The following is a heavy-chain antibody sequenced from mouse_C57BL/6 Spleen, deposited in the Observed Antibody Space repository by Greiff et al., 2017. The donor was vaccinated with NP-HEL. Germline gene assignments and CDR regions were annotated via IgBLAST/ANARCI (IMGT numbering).Heavy chain of an antibody. Sequence: DVKLQESGAELVKPGASVKLSCTASGFNIKDYYMHWVKQRTEQGLEWIGRIDPEDGETKYAPKFQGKATITADTSSNTAYLQLSSLTSEDTAVYYCARLRQLRLDFDYWGQGTTLTVSS. CDR2: IDPEDGET. V-gene: IGHV14-2*01. D-gene: IGHD3-2*02. CDR3: ARLRQLRLDFDY. J-gene: IGHJ2*01. CDR1: GFNIKDYY.